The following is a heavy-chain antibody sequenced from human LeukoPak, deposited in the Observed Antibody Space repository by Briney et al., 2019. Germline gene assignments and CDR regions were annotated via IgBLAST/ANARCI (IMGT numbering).Heavy chain of an antibody. D-gene: IGHD6-6*01. J-gene: IGHJ4*02. CDR3: AREGRVSSAYYFDY. Sequence: SETLSLTCTVSGGSISSYYWSWIRQPPGKGLEWVGYIYYSGTTKYNPSLKSRVSISVDTSKNQFSLKLSSVTAADTAVYYCAREGRVSSAYYFDYWGQGTLVTVSS. CDR1: GGSISSYY. V-gene: IGHV4-59*01. CDR2: IYYSGTT.